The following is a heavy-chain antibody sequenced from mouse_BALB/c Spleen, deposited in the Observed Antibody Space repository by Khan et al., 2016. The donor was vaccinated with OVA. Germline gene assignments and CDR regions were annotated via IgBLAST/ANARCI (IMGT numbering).Heavy chain of an antibody. J-gene: IGHJ2*01. Sequence: QVQLKESGPGLVAPSQSLSITCTVSGYSFTRYGVHWVRQPPGKGLEWLGLICAGGGTNYYWALMSRLTISIDNSKSLVFLIMNSQQTEDTSWYYCARATYLVRYWGQGTTLTVSS. CDR3: ARATYLVRY. V-gene: IGHV2-9*02. CDR1: GYSFTRYG. D-gene: IGHD1-1*01. CDR2: ICAGGGT.